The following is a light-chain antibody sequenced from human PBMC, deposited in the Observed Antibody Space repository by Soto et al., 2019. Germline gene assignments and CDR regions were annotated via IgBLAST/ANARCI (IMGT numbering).Light chain of an antibody. J-gene: IGKJ2*01. CDR1: QSISSW. CDR2: ATS. CDR3: QQSYNTPPT. V-gene: IGKV1-39*01. Sequence: DNQMTQSPSSVSASVGDRVTITCRASQSISSWLAWYQQKPGKAPNLLIYATSRLQSGVPSRFSGSGSGTDFSLTISSLQPEDFATYYCQQSYNTPPTFGQGTKVDIK.